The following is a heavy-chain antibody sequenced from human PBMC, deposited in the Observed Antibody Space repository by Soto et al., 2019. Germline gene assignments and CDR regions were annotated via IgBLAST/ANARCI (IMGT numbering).Heavy chain of an antibody. CDR1: GFTFSDYF. Sequence: VHLVDSGGGLVKPGGSLRLSCAASGFTFSDYFMTWIRQAPGKGLEWVSYIGSRGSPIYYVDSVKGRFTISRDNAKDSLYLHMNSLRAEDTAVYYCARVSSSSLFDYWGQGTLVTLSS. V-gene: IGHV3-11*01. CDR2: IGSRGSPI. D-gene: IGHD6-6*01. CDR3: ARVSSSSLFDY. J-gene: IGHJ4*02.